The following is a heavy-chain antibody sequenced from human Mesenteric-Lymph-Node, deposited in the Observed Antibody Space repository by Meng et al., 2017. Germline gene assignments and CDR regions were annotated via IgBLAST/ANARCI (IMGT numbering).Heavy chain of an antibody. V-gene: IGHV3-15*01. D-gene: IGHD1-26*01. CDR3: TTYLNIVGAPDY. CDR2: IKSKSDGGTT. Sequence: SCTPSGFTFSKAWMSWVRQAPGKGLEWVGRIKSKSDGGTTDYAPPVKGRFTISRDDSKNTLYLQMNSLKTEDTAVYYCTTYLNIVGAPDYWGQGTLVTVSS. J-gene: IGHJ4*02. CDR1: GFTFSKAW.